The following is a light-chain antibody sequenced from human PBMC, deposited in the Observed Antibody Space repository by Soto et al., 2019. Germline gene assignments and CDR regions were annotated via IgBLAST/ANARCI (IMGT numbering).Light chain of an antibody. CDR1: QGIAGD. CDR3: QQLSSSPYT. V-gene: IGKV1-9*01. Sequence: IQLTQSPSSLSASVGDRVTITCRASQGIAGDLGWYQQKPGKAPKLLIYAASTLQSGGPSRFSGSGSGTDFTLAISSLQPEDSATYYCQQLSSSPYTFGQGTKLDIK. J-gene: IGKJ2*01. CDR2: AAS.